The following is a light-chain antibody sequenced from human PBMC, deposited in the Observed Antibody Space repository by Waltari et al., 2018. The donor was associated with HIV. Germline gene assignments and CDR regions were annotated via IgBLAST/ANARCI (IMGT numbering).Light chain of an antibody. Sequence: QSALTQPHSVSGSPGQSLTISCTGPSSYVDTFVSWYQQHPGKAPQVIIYTVNNRPTGVPDRFSGSKSGNTAFLTISGLQADDEAEYHCCSHAGNFIFAFGTGTKVTVL. CDR3: CSHAGNFIFA. CDR2: TVN. CDR1: SSYVDTF. J-gene: IGLJ1*01. V-gene: IGLV2-11*01.